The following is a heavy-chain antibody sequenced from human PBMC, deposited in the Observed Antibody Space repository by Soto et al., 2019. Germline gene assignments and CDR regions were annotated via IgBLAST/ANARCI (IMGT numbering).Heavy chain of an antibody. CDR2: IIPIFGTA. J-gene: IGHJ2*01. Sequence: QVQLVQSGAEVKKPGSSVKVSCKASGGTFSSYAISWVRQAPGQGLEWLGGIIPIFGTANYAQKFQGRVTITADESTSTAYMELSSLRSEDTAVYYCAREFGYYDSSGYYSYYWYFDLWGRVTLVTVSS. CDR1: GGTFSSYA. V-gene: IGHV1-69*01. D-gene: IGHD3-22*01. CDR3: AREFGYYDSSGYYSYYWYFDL.